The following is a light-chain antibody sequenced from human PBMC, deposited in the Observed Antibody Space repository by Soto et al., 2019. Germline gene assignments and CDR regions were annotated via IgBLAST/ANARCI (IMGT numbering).Light chain of an antibody. CDR2: AAS. V-gene: IGKV1-33*01. J-gene: IGKJ3*01. CDR1: QDISTD. Sequence: DVHLTQSPSSLSASVGDRVTITCQASQDISTDLTWYQQEPGKAPKVLVYAASKLEPGVPSRFSASGSETHLTLTINSLRPEDFATYYCQHYFNFPFTFGPGTKVDV. CDR3: QHYFNFPFT.